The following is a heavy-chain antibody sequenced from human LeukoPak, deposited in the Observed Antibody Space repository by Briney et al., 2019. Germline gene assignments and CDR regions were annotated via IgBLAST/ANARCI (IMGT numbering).Heavy chain of an antibody. V-gene: IGHV3-53*01. CDR1: GFTVGGNY. D-gene: IGHD3-10*01. CDR3: AKEGLWYYFDY. J-gene: IGHJ4*02. Sequence: GGSLRLSCAASGFTVGGNYMSWVRQAPGKGLEWVSVIYRGGSTYYADSVKGRFTISRDNSKNTLYLQMNSLRAEDTAVYYCAKEGLWYYFDYWGQGTLVTVSS. CDR2: IYRGGST.